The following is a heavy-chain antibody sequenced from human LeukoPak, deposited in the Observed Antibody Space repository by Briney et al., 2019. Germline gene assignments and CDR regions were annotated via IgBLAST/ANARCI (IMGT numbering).Heavy chain of an antibody. CDR3: AKIAATMIVVVNNFDC. V-gene: IGHV3-23*01. D-gene: IGHD3-22*01. Sequence: GGSLRLSCADSGFTFSSYAMRWVRQAPGKGLEWGSAISGSGGSTYYADSVKGRSTISGDNSKNALYLQMNILIAEDTAVYYSAKIAATMIVVVNNFDCWGQGTLVTVSS. CDR1: GFTFSSYA. CDR2: ISGSGGST. J-gene: IGHJ4*02.